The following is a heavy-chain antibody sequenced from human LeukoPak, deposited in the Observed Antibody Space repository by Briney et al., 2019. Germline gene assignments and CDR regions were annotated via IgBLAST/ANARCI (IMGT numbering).Heavy chain of an antibody. V-gene: IGHV3-21*01. CDR3: ARIIDCSDYGYNWFDP. Sequence: PGGSLRLSCAASGFTFSTYSMNWVRQAPGKGLEWVSSITGSSSFIYYADSVKGRFTISRDNAKNSLHLQMNSLRAEDTAVYYCARIIDCSDYGYNWFDPWGQGTLVTVSS. D-gene: IGHD2-15*01. CDR1: GFTFSTYS. CDR2: ITGSSSFI. J-gene: IGHJ5*02.